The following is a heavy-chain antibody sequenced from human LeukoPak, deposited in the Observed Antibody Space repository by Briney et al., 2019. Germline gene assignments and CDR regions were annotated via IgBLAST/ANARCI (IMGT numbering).Heavy chain of an antibody. CDR3: AKRRSRNTGPFDS. J-gene: IGHJ4*02. Sequence: GGSLRLSCAASGFTFSSYWMHWVRQAPGKGLVWVSRINTDGSSTTYADSVKGRFTISRDDSKNILYLQMNSLRAEDTAVYYCAKRRSRNTGPFDSWGQGTLVTVSP. CDR1: GFTFSSYW. CDR2: INTDGSST. V-gene: IGHV3-74*01. D-gene: IGHD5-18*01.